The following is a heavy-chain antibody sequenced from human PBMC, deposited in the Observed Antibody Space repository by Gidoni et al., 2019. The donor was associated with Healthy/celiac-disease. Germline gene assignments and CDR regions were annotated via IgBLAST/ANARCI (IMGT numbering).Heavy chain of an antibody. CDR3: ARGQQLVGGYFDY. D-gene: IGHD6-13*01. CDR2: IYTSGST. V-gene: IGHV4-61*02. Sequence: QVQLQESGPGLVTPSQTLSLTCPVSGGSISSGSYYWSWIRQPAGKGLEWIGRIYTSGSTNYNPSLKSRVTISVDTSKNQFSLKLSSVTAADTAVYYCARGQQLVGGYFDYWGQGTLVTVSS. J-gene: IGHJ4*02. CDR1: GGSISSGSYY.